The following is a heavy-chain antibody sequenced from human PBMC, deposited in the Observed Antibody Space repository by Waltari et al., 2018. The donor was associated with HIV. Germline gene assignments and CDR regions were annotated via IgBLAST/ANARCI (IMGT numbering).Heavy chain of an antibody. CDR3: ARSPNPPQRIAAAGNWFDP. D-gene: IGHD6-13*01. CDR1: GYSISSGYY. Sequence: QVQLQESGPGLVKPSETLSLTCTVSGYSISSGYYWGWIRQPPGKGLEWIGSIYHSGSTYYNPSLKSRVTISVDTSKNQFSLKLSSVTAADTAVYYCARSPNPPQRIAAAGNWFDPWGQGTLVTVSS. J-gene: IGHJ5*02. V-gene: IGHV4-38-2*02. CDR2: IYHSGST.